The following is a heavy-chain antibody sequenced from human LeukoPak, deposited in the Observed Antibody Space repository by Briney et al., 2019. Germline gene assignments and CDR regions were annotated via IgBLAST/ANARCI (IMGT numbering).Heavy chain of an antibody. J-gene: IGHJ3*02. CDR3: ARDAVYDSSGYYYHDAFDI. CDR2: INPNSGGT. Sequence: ASVKVSCKASGYTFTGYYMHWVRQAPGQGLEWMGWINPNSGGTNYAQKFQGRVTMTRDTSISTAYMELSRLRSDDTAVYYCARDAVYDSSGYYYHDAFDIWGQGTMVTVSS. CDR1: GYTFTGYY. D-gene: IGHD3-22*01. V-gene: IGHV1-2*02.